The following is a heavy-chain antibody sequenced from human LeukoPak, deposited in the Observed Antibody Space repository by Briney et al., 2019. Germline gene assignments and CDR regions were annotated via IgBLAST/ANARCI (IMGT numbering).Heavy chain of an antibody. D-gene: IGHD1-1*01. CDR3: ARVYKAYYYMDV. J-gene: IGHJ6*03. V-gene: IGHV1-8*03. CDR2: MNSNSGNT. CDR1: GYTFINHD. Sequence: ASVKVSCKASGYTFINHDIDWVRQAAGQGLEWMGWMNSNSGNTGYAQKFQGRVTFTRDTSISTAYMELSNLRSEDTAVYYCARVYKAYYYMDVWGKGTTVTVSS.